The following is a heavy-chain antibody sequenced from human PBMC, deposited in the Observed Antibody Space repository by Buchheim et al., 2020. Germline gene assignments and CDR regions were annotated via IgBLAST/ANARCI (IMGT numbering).Heavy chain of an antibody. CDR2: IYYTGST. D-gene: IGHD4-17*01. CDR1: GGSVSSGSYY. Sequence: QVQLQESGPGLLKPSETLSLTCTVSGGSVSSGSYYWSWIRQPPGKGLEWIGYIYYTGSTDYNPSLKSRLTISVDTPKNQISLKLSSVTAADTAVYYCAGSTVTVYFDYWGQGTL. J-gene: IGHJ4*02. CDR3: AGSTVTVYFDY. V-gene: IGHV4-61*01.